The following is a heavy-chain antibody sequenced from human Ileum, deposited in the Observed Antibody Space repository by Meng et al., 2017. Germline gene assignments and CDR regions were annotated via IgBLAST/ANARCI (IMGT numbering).Heavy chain of an antibody. J-gene: IGHJ5*02. D-gene: IGHD1-26*01. CDR1: GYTFTSYD. V-gene: IGHV1-8*01. Sequence: QVRLVELGGEVTKTGAVVKVSCKASGYTFTSYDINWVRQATGQGLEWMGWMNPNSGNTGYAQKFQGRVTMTRNTSISTAYMELSSLRSEDTAVYYCARGQGSGSYYVWFDPWGQGTLVTVSS. CDR2: MNPNSGNT. CDR3: ARGQGSGSYYVWFDP.